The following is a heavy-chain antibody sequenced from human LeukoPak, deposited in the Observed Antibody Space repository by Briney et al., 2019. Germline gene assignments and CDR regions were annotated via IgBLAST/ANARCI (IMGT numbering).Heavy chain of an antibody. CDR3: ADSSGNYYAAFVY. V-gene: IGHV4-39*01. Sequence: SETLSLTCTVSGVSISSSSYYWGWIRQPPGKGLEWIGSIYYSGSTYYNPSLKSRVTISVYTSKNQFSLKLSSRTAADTAVYYCADSSGNYYAAFVYWGQGTLVTVSS. CDR1: GVSISSSSYY. D-gene: IGHD3-22*01. J-gene: IGHJ4*02. CDR2: IYYSGST.